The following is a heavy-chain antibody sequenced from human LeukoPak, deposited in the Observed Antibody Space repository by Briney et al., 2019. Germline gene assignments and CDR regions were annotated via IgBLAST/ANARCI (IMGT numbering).Heavy chain of an antibody. CDR1: GGSFSSSSYY. CDR3: ARQVSDYFYYYIDV. Sequence: SETLSLTCTVSGGSFSSSSYYWGWIRQPPGKGLEWIGSIYYSGSTYYNPSLKSRVTISVDTSKNQFSLKLSSVTAADTAVYYCARQVSDYFYYYIDVWGEGTTVIVSS. CDR2: IYYSGST. V-gene: IGHV4-39*01. J-gene: IGHJ6*03.